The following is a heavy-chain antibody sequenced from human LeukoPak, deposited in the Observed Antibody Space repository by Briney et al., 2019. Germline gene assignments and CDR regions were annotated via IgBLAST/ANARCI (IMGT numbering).Heavy chain of an antibody. V-gene: IGHV4-59*08. D-gene: IGHD3-10*01. CDR2: IYYSGST. J-gene: IGHJ3*02. CDR1: GGSISSYY. Sequence: SETLSLTCTVSGGSISSYYWGWIRQPPGKGLEWIGYIYYSGSTNYNPSLKSRVTISVDTSKNQFSLKLSSVTAADTAVYYCARRVTMVRGVNHAFDIWGQGTMVTVSS. CDR3: ARRVTMVRGVNHAFDI.